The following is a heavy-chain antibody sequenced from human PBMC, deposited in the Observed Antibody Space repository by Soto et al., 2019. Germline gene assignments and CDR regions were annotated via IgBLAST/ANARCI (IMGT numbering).Heavy chain of an antibody. Sequence: QVQLVESGGGVVQPGGSLRLSCTTSGFTFNTYGMHWVRQAPGKGLEWVAIIWYDGSNKYYADSVKGRFTISRDNSKNTLYLQMNSLRAEDTALYHWARADCTGAYCYSWPFNYGVDVWGQGATVTVSS. V-gene: IGHV3-33*08. D-gene: IGHD2-15*01. CDR1: GFTFNTYG. CDR2: IWYDGSNK. J-gene: IGHJ6*02. CDR3: ARADCTGAYCYSWPFNYGVDV.